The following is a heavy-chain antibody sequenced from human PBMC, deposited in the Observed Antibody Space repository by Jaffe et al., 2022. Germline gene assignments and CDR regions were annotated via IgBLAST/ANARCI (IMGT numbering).Heavy chain of an antibody. J-gene: IGHJ4*02. CDR2: ISSSGSTI. D-gene: IGHD5-12*01. Sequence: EVQLVESGGGLVQPGGSLRLSCAASGFTFSSYEMNWVRQAPGKGLEWVSYISSSGSTIYYADSVKGRFTISRDNAKNSLYLQMNSLRAEDTAVYYCARDRDGYNHHIDYWGQGTLVTVSS. CDR1: GFTFSSYE. CDR3: ARDRDGYNHHIDY. V-gene: IGHV3-48*03.